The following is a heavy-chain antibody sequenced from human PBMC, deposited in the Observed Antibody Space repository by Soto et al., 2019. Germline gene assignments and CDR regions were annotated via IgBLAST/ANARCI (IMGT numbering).Heavy chain of an antibody. CDR1: GYTFTRYI. V-gene: IGHV1-46*01. CDR3: ASHYGDWAYFDY. CDR2: INPSGGST. D-gene: IGHD4-17*01. J-gene: IGHJ4*02. Sequence: ASVKVSCKASGYTFTRYIFHWVRQAPGEGFEWIGIINPSGGSTYYAPEFQGRVAMTRDTSTSTVYMELSSLRSEDTAVYYCASHYGDWAYFDYWGLGTQVTVSS.